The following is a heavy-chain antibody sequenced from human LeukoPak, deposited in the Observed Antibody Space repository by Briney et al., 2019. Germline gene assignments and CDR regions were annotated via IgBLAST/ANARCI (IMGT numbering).Heavy chain of an antibody. CDR2: IYDSGST. V-gene: IGHV4-30-4*01. CDR1: GASIRSGDYY. D-gene: IGHD2-15*01. CDR3: ARDCSGGSCYGAFDI. J-gene: IGHJ3*02. Sequence: KSSETLSPTCTVSGASIRSGDYYWSWIRQPPGKGLEWIGYIYDSGSTYYNPSLKSRITISVDTSENRFSLKLSSVTATDTAVYYCARDCSGGSCYGAFDIWGQGTMVTVSS.